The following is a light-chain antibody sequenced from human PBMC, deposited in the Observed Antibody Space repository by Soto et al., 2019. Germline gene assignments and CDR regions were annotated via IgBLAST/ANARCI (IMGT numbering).Light chain of an antibody. CDR3: QHYNSYSEA. CDR1: QTISSW. V-gene: IGKV1-5*03. J-gene: IGKJ1*01. CDR2: KAS. Sequence: DIQMTQSPSTLSGSVGDRVTITCRASQTISSWLAWYQQKPGKAPKLLIYKASTLKSGVPSRFSGSGSGTEFTLTISRLQPDDFATYYCQHYNSYSEAFGQGPKVELK.